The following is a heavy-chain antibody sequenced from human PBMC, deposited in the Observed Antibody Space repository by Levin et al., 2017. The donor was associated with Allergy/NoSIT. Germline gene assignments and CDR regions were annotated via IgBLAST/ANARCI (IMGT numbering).Heavy chain of an antibody. V-gene: IGHV3-33*01. Sequence: GGSLRLSCAASGFTFSSYGMHWVRQAPGKGLEWVAVIWYDGSNKYYADSVKGRFTISRDNSKNTLYLQMNSLRAEDTAVYYCARGITMIVVAPGYWGQGTLVTVSS. D-gene: IGHD3-22*01. CDR3: ARGITMIVVAPGY. J-gene: IGHJ4*02. CDR2: IWYDGSNK. CDR1: GFTFSSYG.